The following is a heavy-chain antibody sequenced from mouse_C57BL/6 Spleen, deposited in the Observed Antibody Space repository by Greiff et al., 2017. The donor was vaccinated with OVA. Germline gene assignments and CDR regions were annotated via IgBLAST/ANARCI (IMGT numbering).Heavy chain of an antibody. CDR3: ARQYYGSRLYWYFDV. D-gene: IGHD1-1*01. Sequence: QVQLQQPGAELVKPGASVKMSCKASGYTFTSYWITWVKQRPGQGLEWIGDIYPGSGSTNYNEKFKSKATLTVDTSSSTAYMQLSSLSSEDSAVYYCARQYYGSRLYWYFDVWGTGTTVTVSS. CDR1: GYTFTSYW. V-gene: IGHV1-55*01. J-gene: IGHJ1*03. CDR2: IYPGSGST.